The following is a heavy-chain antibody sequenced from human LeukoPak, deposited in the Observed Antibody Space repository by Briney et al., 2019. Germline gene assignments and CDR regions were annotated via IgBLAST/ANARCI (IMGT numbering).Heavy chain of an antibody. V-gene: IGHV3-30*04. CDR2: ISYDGSNK. CDR3: ARDESHKKATIRGPFDY. J-gene: IGHJ4*02. D-gene: IGHD5-24*01. CDR1: GFTFSSYA. Sequence: PGRSLRLSCAASGFTFSSYAMHWVRQAPGKGLEWVAVISYDGSNKYYADSVKGRFTISRDNSKNTLYLQMNSLRAEDTAVYYWARDESHKKATIRGPFDYWGQGTLVTVSS.